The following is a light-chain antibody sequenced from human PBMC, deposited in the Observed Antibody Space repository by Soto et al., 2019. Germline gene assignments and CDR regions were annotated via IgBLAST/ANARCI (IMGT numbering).Light chain of an antibody. Sequence: DIQMTQAPSSLSASVGDRVTITCRASQSISNYLKWYQQKPGKAPKLLIYAASSLQSGVPSRFSGSGSGTDFTLTISSLQPEDFAVYYCQQYGSSPRTFGQGTKVEIK. CDR3: QQYGSSPRT. CDR2: AAS. J-gene: IGKJ1*01. V-gene: IGKV1-39*01. CDR1: QSISNY.